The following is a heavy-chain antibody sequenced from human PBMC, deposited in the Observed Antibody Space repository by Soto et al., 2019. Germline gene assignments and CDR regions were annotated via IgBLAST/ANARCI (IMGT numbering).Heavy chain of an antibody. CDR1: GFTFSSYA. CDR2: ISSSGGST. V-gene: IGHV3-23*01. CDR3: VKEWSDARTREKCGLVDY. D-gene: IGHD2-8*01. Sequence: EVQLLKSGGGLAQPGGSLRLSCAASGFTFSSYAMTWVRQAPGKGLEWVSTISSSGGSTYYADSVEGRFTISRDNSKNTLYLQMNSLRAEDPAVYSCVKEWSDARTREKCGLVDYWGQGTLATVSS. J-gene: IGHJ4*02.